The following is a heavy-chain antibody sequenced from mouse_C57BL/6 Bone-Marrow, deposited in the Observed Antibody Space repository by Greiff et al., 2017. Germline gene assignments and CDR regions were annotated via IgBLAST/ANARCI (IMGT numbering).Heavy chain of an antibody. CDR3: ARSYSNYFWFAY. Sequence: QVHVKQSGAELARPGASVKLSCKASGYTFTSYGISWVKQRTGQGLEWIGEIYPRSGNTYYNEKIKGKATLTADKSSSTAYMELRSLTSEDSAVYFCARSYSNYFWFAYWGQGTLVTVSA. D-gene: IGHD2-5*01. CDR2: IYPRSGNT. J-gene: IGHJ3*01. CDR1: GYTFTSYG. V-gene: IGHV1-81*01.